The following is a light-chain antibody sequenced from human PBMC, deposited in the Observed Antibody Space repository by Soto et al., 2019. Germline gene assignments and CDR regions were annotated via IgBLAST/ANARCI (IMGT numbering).Light chain of an antibody. CDR1: SSDVGSYNR. V-gene: IGLV2-18*02. CDR2: EVS. CDR3: NSYTSSSTYF. Sequence: QSVLTQPPSVSGSPGQSVTISCTGTSSDVGSYNRVSWYQQPPGTAPKLMIYEVSNRPSGVPDRFSGSKSGNTASLTISGLQAEDEADYYCNSYTSSSTYFFGTGTKVTVL. J-gene: IGLJ1*01.